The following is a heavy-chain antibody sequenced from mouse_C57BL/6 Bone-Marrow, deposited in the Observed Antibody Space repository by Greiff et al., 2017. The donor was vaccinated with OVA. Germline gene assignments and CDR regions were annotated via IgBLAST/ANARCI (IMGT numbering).Heavy chain of an antibody. J-gene: IGHJ1*03. Sequence: QVQLQQPGAELVKPGASVKLSCKASGYTFTSYWMQWVKQRPGQGLEWIGMIHPNSGSTNYNEKFKSKATLTVDKSSSTAYMQLSSLTSEDSAVYYCARLYYGSSHWYFDVWGTGTTVTVSS. D-gene: IGHD1-1*01. CDR3: ARLYYGSSHWYFDV. V-gene: IGHV1-64*01. CDR2: IHPNSGST. CDR1: GYTFTSYW.